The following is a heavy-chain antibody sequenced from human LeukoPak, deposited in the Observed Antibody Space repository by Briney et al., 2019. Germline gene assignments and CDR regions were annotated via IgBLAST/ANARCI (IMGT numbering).Heavy chain of an antibody. CDR3: DKDNGGTNSNDAFDV. D-gene: IGHD4-23*01. CDR1: GFAFSTYG. V-gene: IGHV3-23*01. Sequence: PGGSLRLSCGASGFAFSTYGMSWVRQAPGTGLEWVSGISGGGGGPLYADSVKGRFTISRDNSKNTLSLQMDSLRVEDTAVYYGDKDNGGTNSNDAFDVWGQGTMVTVSP. CDR2: ISGGGGGP. J-gene: IGHJ3*01.